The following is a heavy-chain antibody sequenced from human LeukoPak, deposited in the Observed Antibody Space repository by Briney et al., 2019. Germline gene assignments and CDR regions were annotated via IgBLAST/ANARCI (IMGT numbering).Heavy chain of an antibody. J-gene: IGHJ4*02. D-gene: IGHD5-18*01. CDR2: INPSGGST. CDR1: GYTFTSYY. Sequence: GASVKVSCKASGYTFTSYYMHWVRQAPGQGLGWMGIINPSGGSTSYAQKFQGRVTMTRDTSTSTVYMELSSLRSEDTAVYYCARVGDTAMVKGSKYYFDYWGQGTLVTVSS. CDR3: ARVGDTAMVKGSKYYFDY. V-gene: IGHV1-46*01.